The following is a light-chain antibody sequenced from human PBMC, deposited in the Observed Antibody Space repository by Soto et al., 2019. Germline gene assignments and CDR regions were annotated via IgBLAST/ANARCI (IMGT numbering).Light chain of an antibody. J-gene: IGLJ2*01. V-gene: IGLV2-14*01. CDR2: GVS. CDR3: SSYTTTDTPVV. Sequence: QSALAQPASVSGSPGQSITISCTGTSSDIGNYNYVSWYQQHPGKAPKVMIYGVSNRPSGVSNRFSGSKSGNTASLTISGLQAGDEAHYYCSSYTTTDTPVVFGGGTKVTVL. CDR1: SSDIGNYNY.